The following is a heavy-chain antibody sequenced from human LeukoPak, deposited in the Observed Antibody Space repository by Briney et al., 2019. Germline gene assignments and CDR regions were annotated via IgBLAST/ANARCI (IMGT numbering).Heavy chain of an antibody. Sequence: GGSLRLSCAASGFTFSSYGMNWVRQAPGKGLEWLSYLSNTGNIHYAQSVKGRFTISRDNAKNSLYLQMDGLRAEDTAVYYCARRGDTPMIGDHWGQGIMVTVAS. CDR2: LSNTGNI. CDR3: ARRGDTPMIGDH. D-gene: IGHD5-18*01. CDR1: GFTFSSYG. V-gene: IGHV3-48*01. J-gene: IGHJ4*02.